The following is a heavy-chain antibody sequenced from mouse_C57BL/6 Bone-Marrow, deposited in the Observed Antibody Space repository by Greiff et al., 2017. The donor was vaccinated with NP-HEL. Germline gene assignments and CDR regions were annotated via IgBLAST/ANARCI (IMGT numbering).Heavy chain of an antibody. D-gene: IGHD1-1*01. CDR1: GYTFTSYW. Sequence: QVQLQQPGAELVKPGASVKLSCKASGYTFTSYWMHWVKQRPGQGLEWIGMIHPNSGSTNYNEKFKSKATLTVDKSSSTAYMQLSSLTSEDSAVYYCARSLYYYGSRTWFAYWGQGTLVTVSA. CDR3: ARSLYYYGSRTWFAY. CDR2: IHPNSGST. V-gene: IGHV1-64*01. J-gene: IGHJ3*01.